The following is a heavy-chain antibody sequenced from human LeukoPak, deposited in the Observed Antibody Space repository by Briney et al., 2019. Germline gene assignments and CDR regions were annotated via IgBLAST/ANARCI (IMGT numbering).Heavy chain of an antibody. J-gene: IGHJ4*02. D-gene: IGHD1-26*01. Sequence: GGSLRLSCEVSGFSFSSYGMSWVRQAPGKGLEWISAVSGSGDTTYYADPVKGRITISRDNSKNMVYLQMNSLRVEDTAVYYCAKDRAYSGDYYYFDYWGQGTLVTVSS. CDR2: VSGSGDTT. CDR3: AKDRAYSGDYYYFDY. V-gene: IGHV3-23*01. CDR1: GFSFSSYG.